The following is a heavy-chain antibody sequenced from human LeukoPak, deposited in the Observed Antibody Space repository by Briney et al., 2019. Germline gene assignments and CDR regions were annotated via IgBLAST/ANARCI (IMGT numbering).Heavy chain of an antibody. Sequence: SETLSLTCAVYGGSFSDYYWSWIRQPPGKGLEWIGEINHSGSTNYNPSLKSRVTISVDTSKNQFSLKLSSVTAVDTAVYYCARDRHLLSYDSSGYHNYFDYWGQGTLVTVSS. CDR2: INHSGST. CDR3: ARDRHLLSYDSSGYHNYFDY. D-gene: IGHD3-22*01. J-gene: IGHJ4*02. V-gene: IGHV4-34*01. CDR1: GGSFSDYY.